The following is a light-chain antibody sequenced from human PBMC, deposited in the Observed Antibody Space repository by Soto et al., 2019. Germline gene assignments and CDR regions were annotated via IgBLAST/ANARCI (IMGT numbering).Light chain of an antibody. CDR1: QTILSSSNNKNS. CDR3: QQYFSLPPT. Sequence: DIVMTQSPDSLAVSLGERATINCKSSQTILSSSNNKNSVAWYQQKPGLPPRLLIFWASTRGSGVPDRFIGGVSGTDFTLTINNLQAEDVAVYSCQQYFSLPPTFGRGTKVEIK. CDR2: WAS. V-gene: IGKV4-1*01. J-gene: IGKJ1*01.